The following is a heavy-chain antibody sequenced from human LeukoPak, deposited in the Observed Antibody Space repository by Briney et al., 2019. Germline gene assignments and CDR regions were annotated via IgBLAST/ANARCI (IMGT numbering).Heavy chain of an antibody. CDR2: INHSGST. CDR1: GGSFRGYY. J-gene: IGHJ5*02. CDR3: ARHVSTQQKRYYTNWFDP. Sequence: SETLSLTCAVYGGSFRGYYWSWIRQPPGKGLEWIGEINHSGSTNYNPSLKSRVTISLDTSMKKFSLKLSSVTAADTAVYYCARHVSTQQKRYYTNWFDPWGQGTLVTVSS. D-gene: IGHD2-2*02. V-gene: IGHV4-34*01.